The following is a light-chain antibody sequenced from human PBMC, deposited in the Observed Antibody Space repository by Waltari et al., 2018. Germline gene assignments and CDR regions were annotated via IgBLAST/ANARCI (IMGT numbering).Light chain of an antibody. Sequence: QSALTQPASVSGSPGQSITISCTGTSSDVGSNNLVSWYQQHPGKAPKLMIYEGSKRPSWVSTRFSGSKSGNTASLTIAGLQAEDEADYYCCSYAGSSTYVFGTGTKVTVL. V-gene: IGLV2-23*01. J-gene: IGLJ1*01. CDR3: CSYAGSSTYV. CDR2: EGS. CDR1: SSDVGSNNL.